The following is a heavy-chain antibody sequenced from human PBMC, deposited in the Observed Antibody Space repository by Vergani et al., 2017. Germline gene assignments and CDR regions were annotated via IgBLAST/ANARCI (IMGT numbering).Heavy chain of an antibody. Sequence: VQLLESGGGLVQPGGSLRLSCAASGFTFSSYAMHWVRQAPGKGLEWVAVISYDGSNKYYADSVKGRFTISRDNAKNSLYLQMNSLRAEDTAVYYCAGPNTLNYYYYYGMDVWGQGTTVTVSS. CDR3: AGPNTLNYYYYYGMDV. J-gene: IGHJ6*02. CDR1: GFTFSSYA. V-gene: IGHV3-30-3*01. CDR2: ISYDGSNK.